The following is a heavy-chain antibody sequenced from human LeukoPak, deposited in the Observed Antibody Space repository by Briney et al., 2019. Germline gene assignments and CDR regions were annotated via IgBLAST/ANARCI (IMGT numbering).Heavy chain of an antibody. D-gene: IGHD3-3*01. CDR2: IYTSGST. J-gene: IGHJ5*02. V-gene: IGHV4-61*02. CDR3: AREVLGGVLRFLHWFDP. CDR1: GGSISSGSYY. Sequence: SQTLSLTCTVSGGSISSGSYYWSWIRQPAGKGLEWIGRIYTSGSTNYNPSLRSRVTISVDTSKNQFSLKLSSVTAADTAVYYRAREVLGGVLRFLHWFDPWGQGTLVTVSS.